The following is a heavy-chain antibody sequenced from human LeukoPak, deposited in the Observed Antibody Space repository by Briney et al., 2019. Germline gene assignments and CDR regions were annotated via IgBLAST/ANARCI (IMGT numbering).Heavy chain of an antibody. V-gene: IGHV1-8*01. CDR2: MNPNSGNT. D-gene: IGHD6-13*01. Sequence: ASVKVSCKASGYTFTSYDINWVRQATGQGLEWMGWMNPNSGNTGYAQKFQGRVTMTRNTSISTAYMELSSLRSEDTAVYYCARERDLGYSSSWGYYYYYMDVWGKGIAVTVSS. CDR3: ARERDLGYSSSWGYYYYYMDV. J-gene: IGHJ6*03. CDR1: GYTFTSYD.